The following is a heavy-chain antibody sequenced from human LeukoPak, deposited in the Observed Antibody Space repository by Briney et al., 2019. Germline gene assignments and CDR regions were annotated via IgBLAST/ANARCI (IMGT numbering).Heavy chain of an antibody. V-gene: IGHV4-39*01. CDR1: GGSISSSSYY. CDR2: IYYSGST. D-gene: IGHD3-22*01. Sequence: SETLSLTCTVSGGSISSSSYYWGWIRQPPGKGLEWIGGIYYSGSTYYNPSLKSRVTISVDTSKNQFSLKLSSVTAADTAVYYCARQAYYYDSSGYYLVDYWGQGTLVTVSS. CDR3: ARQAYYYDSSGYYLVDY. J-gene: IGHJ4*02.